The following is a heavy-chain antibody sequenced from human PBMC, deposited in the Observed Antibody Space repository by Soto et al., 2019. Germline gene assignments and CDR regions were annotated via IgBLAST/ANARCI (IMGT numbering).Heavy chain of an antibody. D-gene: IGHD2-15*01. Sequence: GGSLRLSCVASGFTFSSYSMNWVRQAPGKGLEWVSSISSSSSYIYYADSVKGRFTISRDNAKNSLYLQMNSLRAEDTAAYYCARVSAATKEAWFDPWGQGTLVTSPQ. CDR1: GFTFSSYS. V-gene: IGHV3-21*01. CDR2: ISSSSSYI. J-gene: IGHJ5*02. CDR3: ARVSAATKEAWFDP.